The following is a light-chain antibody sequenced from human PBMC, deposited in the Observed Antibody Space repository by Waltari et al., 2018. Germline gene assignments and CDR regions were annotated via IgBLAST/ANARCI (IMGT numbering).Light chain of an antibody. CDR2: GAS. V-gene: IGKV1-12*01. J-gene: IGKJ2*01. CDR3: QQTNSFPYT. CDR1: QDISIW. Sequence: DIQMTQSPSSVSASAGDRVTITCRASQDISIWLAWYQQKPGTAPKLLIYGASSLQSGVPPRFSGSGSGTHFTLTVSSLQPEDFATYYCQQTNSFPYTFGQGTKLEIK.